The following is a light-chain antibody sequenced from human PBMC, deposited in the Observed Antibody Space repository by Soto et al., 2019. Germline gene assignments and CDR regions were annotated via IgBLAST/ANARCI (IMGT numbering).Light chain of an antibody. CDR2: DAS. V-gene: IGKV3-11*01. Sequence: EIVLTQSPGTLSLSPGERATVSCRASQSVSSYLAWYQQKPGQAPRLLIYDASNRATGIPARFSGSGSGTDFTLPISSLEPEDFAVYYCQQRSNWPRTFGQGTKVEIK. CDR3: QQRSNWPRT. CDR1: QSVSSY. J-gene: IGKJ1*01.